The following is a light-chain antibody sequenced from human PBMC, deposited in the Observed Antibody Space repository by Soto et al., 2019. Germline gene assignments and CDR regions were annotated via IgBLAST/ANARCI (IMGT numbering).Light chain of an antibody. Sequence: AIQMTQSPSSFSASTGDRVTITCRASQGISSYLAWYQQKPGKAPKLLIYAASTLQSGVPSRFSGSGSGTDFTLTISCLQPDDFATYYCQQHNSYRTFGQGTKVEIK. J-gene: IGKJ1*01. CDR2: AAS. CDR3: QQHNSYRT. CDR1: QGISSY. V-gene: IGKV1-8*01.